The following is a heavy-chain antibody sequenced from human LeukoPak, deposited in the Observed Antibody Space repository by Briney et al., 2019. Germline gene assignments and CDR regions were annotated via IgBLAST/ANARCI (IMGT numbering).Heavy chain of an antibody. CDR1: GFTFSTYA. CDR2: ISDSGANT. J-gene: IGHJ2*01. CDR3: AKSMTLQWRGFFDL. V-gene: IGHV3-23*01. Sequence: GGSLRLSCAASGFTFSTYAMSWVRQAPGKGLEWVSTISDSGANTYYADSVRGRFTISRDNSKNTLYLQKNSLRADDTAIYYCAKSMTLQWRGFFDLWGRGTHATVSS. D-gene: IGHD6-19*01.